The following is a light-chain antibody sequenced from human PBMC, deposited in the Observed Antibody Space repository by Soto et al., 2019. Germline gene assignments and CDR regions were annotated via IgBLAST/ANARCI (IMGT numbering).Light chain of an antibody. CDR1: QSVSSSY. CDR2: ATS. V-gene: IGKV3-20*01. J-gene: IGKJ1*01. Sequence: EIVLTQSPGTLSLSPGERATLSCRTSQSVSSSYLAWSQQKPGQAPRLLISATSSRATGVPDRFSGSGSGTDFTLTISRLEPEDSAVYYGHQYVSSPPAWAFGQGTKVEIK. CDR3: HQYVSSPPAWA.